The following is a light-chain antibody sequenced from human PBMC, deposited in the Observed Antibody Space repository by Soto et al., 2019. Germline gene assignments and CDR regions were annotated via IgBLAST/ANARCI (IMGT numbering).Light chain of an antibody. J-gene: IGKJ5*01. CDR2: GAS. V-gene: IGKV3-15*01. CDR3: QQSYSTPIT. Sequence: EAAMTQSPATLSLSPGESATLSCRASQSVGRTVAWYQQKPGQPPRLLIYGASTRATGIPARFSGSGSGTEFTLTISSLQPEDFVTYYCQQSYSTPITFGQGTRLEIK. CDR1: QSVGRT.